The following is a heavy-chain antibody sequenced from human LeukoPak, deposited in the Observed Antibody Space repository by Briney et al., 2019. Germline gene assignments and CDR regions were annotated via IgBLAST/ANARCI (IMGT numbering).Heavy chain of an antibody. CDR2: IYYSGST. CDR3: ARSGGTWSYNY. Sequence: SETLSLTCTVSGGSISSYYWSWIRQPPGKGLEWIGYIYYSGSTNYNPSLKSRVTISADTSKNQFSLTLTSVTAADTAVYYCARSGGTWSYNYWGQGTLVTASS. D-gene: IGHD1-26*01. V-gene: IGHV4-59*01. J-gene: IGHJ4*02. CDR1: GGSISSYY.